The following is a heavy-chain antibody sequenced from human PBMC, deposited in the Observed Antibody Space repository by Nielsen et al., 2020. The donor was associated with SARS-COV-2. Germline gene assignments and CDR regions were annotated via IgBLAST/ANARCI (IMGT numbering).Heavy chain of an antibody. Sequence: GGSLRLSCAASGFTFSNAWMSWVRQAPGKGLEWVGRIKSKTDGGTTDYAAPVKGRFTISRDDSKNTLYLQMNSLKTGDTAVYYCTTEVRYFDWLFQTDYYYYYGMDVWGQGTTVTVSS. V-gene: IGHV3-15*01. CDR1: GFTFSNAW. D-gene: IGHD3-9*01. CDR3: TTEVRYFDWLFQTDYYYYYGMDV. J-gene: IGHJ6*02. CDR2: IKSKTDGGTT.